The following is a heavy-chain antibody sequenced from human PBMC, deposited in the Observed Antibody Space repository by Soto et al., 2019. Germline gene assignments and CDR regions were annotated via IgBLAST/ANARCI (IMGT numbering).Heavy chain of an antibody. CDR3: AVNLGYCSGGSCYPTHTIDF. CDR1: GASISTYY. V-gene: IGHV4-59*08. Sequence: PSETLSLTCTVSGASISTYYWNWIRQPPGKGLEWIGYIYYSGGTNYNPSLKSRVTMSLDASKNQFSLKLRSVTAADAGVYYCAVNLGYCSGGSCYPTHTIDFWGLGMLVTVSS. CDR2: IYYSGGT. D-gene: IGHD2-15*01. J-gene: IGHJ4*02.